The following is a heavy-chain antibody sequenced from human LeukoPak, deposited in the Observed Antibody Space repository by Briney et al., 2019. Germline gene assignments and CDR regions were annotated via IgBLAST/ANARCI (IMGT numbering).Heavy chain of an antibody. J-gene: IGHJ5*02. V-gene: IGHV3-30-3*01. D-gene: IGHD5-24*01. CDR1: GFTFSTHA. CDR2: ISNDGSNR. Sequence: GRSLRLSCAATGFTFSTHAMRWVRQAPGRGLEWVAVISNDGSNRKYADSVKGRFTISRDNSKNTLYLQMNSLRAEDTAVYYCAREWVEMTTIESWFDPWGQGTLVTVSS. CDR3: AREWVEMTTIESWFDP.